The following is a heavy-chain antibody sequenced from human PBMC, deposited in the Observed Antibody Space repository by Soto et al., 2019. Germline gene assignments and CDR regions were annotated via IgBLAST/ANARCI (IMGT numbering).Heavy chain of an antibody. CDR1: GFSFSSDW. J-gene: IGHJ4*01. D-gene: IGHD3-3*01. CDR2: VNTDGSST. CDR3: ASPIFGVIIGY. V-gene: IGHV3-74*01. Sequence: PCGSMRLSCAASGFSFSSDWMHWFRQAPGKGLVWVSRVNTDGSSTSYADSVKGRFTISRDNAKNTLYLQMNSLRAEDTAVYYCASPIFGVIIGYWRHGTLVTVSS.